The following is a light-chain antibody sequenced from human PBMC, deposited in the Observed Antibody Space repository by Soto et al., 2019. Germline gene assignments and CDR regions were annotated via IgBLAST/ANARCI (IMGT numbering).Light chain of an antibody. CDR2: GAS. CDR3: HQYDNWPKT. CDR1: QSVSSN. V-gene: IGKV3-15*01. Sequence: EIVMTQSPATPSVSPGERATLSCRASQSVSSNLAWYQQKPGQAPRLLIYGASTRATGIPARFSGSGSGTEFTLTISSLQSEDFAVYYCHQYDNWPKTFGQGTRLEIK. J-gene: IGKJ5*01.